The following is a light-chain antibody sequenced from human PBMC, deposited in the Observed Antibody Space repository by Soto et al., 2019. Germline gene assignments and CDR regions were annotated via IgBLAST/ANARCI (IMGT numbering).Light chain of an antibody. Sequence: DIQMTQSPSTLSASVGDRVTITCRASQSISSWLAWYQQKPGKAPKLLIYKASSLESGVPSRFSGSGSGTEFTLTISSLQPEDFATYYCQQYNSYSPLFTFGPGTKVDIK. CDR1: QSISSW. J-gene: IGKJ3*01. V-gene: IGKV1-5*03. CDR3: QQYNSYSPLFT. CDR2: KAS.